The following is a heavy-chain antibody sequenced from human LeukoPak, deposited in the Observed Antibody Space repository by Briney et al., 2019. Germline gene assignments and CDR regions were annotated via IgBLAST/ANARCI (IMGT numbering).Heavy chain of an antibody. D-gene: IGHD2-2*01. CDR1: GFTFSSFG. V-gene: IGHV3-33*01. Sequence: GGSLRLSCAASGFTFSSFGMHWVRQAPGKGLEWVAVIWYDASNKYYADSVKGRFTISRDNSKNTLYLQMNSLRAEDTAVYYCARDQGCSSTNCYSLFFHYWGQGTLVTVSS. CDR3: ARDQGCSSTNCYSLFFHY. CDR2: IWYDASNK. J-gene: IGHJ4*02.